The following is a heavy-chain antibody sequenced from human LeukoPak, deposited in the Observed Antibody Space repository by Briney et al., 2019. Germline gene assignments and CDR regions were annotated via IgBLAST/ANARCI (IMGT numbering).Heavy chain of an antibody. J-gene: IGHJ5*02. V-gene: IGHV3-33*08. D-gene: IGHD3-9*01. CDR1: GFNFSSYV. Sequence: PGGSLRLSCAASGFNFSSYVMHWVRQAPGKGLEWVAILWYDGSTKYYADSLKGRFTISRDNSKNTLYLQMNSLRAEDTAVYYCARGLRYFDWSQNWFDPWGQGTLVTVSS. CDR3: ARGLRYFDWSQNWFDP. CDR2: LWYDGSTK.